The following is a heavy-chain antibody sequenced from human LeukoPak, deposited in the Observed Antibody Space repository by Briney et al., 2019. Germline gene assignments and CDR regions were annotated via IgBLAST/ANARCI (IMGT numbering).Heavy chain of an antibody. Sequence: GGSLRLSCAASGFTFSSYGMHWVRQAPGKGLEWVAFIRYDGSNKNYADSVKGRFTISRDNSKNTLYLQMNSLRAEDTAVYYCAKGPLTAIAAYSSFDYWGQGTLVTVSS. CDR3: AKGPLTAIAAYSSFDY. J-gene: IGHJ4*02. V-gene: IGHV3-30*02. CDR2: IRYDGSNK. D-gene: IGHD6-6*01. CDR1: GFTFSSYG.